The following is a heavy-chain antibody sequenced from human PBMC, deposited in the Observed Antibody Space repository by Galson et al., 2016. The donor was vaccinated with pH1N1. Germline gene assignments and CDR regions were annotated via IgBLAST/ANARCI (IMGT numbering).Heavy chain of an antibody. CDR1: GFTFSSFT. J-gene: IGHJ3*02. CDR2: ITSTGRYI. Sequence: SLRLSCAASGFTFSSFTMNWVRQFPGKGLGWVSSITSTGRYIYYADSLKGRFTISRDNAKDSLYLQMNSLRAEDTAVYFCARERPTTNIYDAFDIWGQGTVVTVSS. V-gene: IGHV3-21*01. D-gene: IGHD2-8*01. CDR3: ARERPTTNIYDAFDI.